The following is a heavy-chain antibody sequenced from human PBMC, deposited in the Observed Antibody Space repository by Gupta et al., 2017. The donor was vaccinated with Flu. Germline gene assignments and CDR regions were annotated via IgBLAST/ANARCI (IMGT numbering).Heavy chain of an antibody. CDR1: SYA. CDR2: INAGNGNT. CDR3: ARSEIVVVPAAIFDY. V-gene: IGHV1-3*01. D-gene: IGHD2-2*01. Sequence: SYAMHWVRQAPGQRLEWMGWINAGNGNTKYSQKFQGRVTITRDTSASTAYMERSSMRSEDTAVYYCARSEIVVVPAAIFDYWGQGTLVTVSS. J-gene: IGHJ4*02.